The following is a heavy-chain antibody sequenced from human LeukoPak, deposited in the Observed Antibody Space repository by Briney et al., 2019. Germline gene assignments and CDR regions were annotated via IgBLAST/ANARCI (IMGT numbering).Heavy chain of an antibody. V-gene: IGHV1-18*01. Sequence: ASVTVSCKASGYTFSSYGISWVRQAPGQGLEWMGWISAYNGNTNYAQKLQGRVTMTTDTSTNTAYMELRSLRSDDTAVYYCARDGGLTYYYGMDVWGQGTTVTVSS. CDR2: ISAYNGNT. CDR1: GYTFSSYG. CDR3: ARDGGLTYYYGMDV. J-gene: IGHJ6*02. D-gene: IGHD6-25*01.